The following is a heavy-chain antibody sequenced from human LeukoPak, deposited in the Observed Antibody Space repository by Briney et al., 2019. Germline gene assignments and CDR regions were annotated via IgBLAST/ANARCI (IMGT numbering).Heavy chain of an antibody. D-gene: IGHD5-24*01. Sequence: GGSLRLSCAASGFTFSNYGMHGVRQAPGKGLEWVAVISYDGSTEQYSDSVKGRSTISRDNSKNTLYLQMDSLRPEDTAVYYCAKDYRRDGYNYYFDYWGQGTLVTLSS. V-gene: IGHV3-30*18. CDR1: GFTFSNYG. J-gene: IGHJ4*02. CDR2: ISYDGSTE. CDR3: AKDYRRDGYNYYFDY.